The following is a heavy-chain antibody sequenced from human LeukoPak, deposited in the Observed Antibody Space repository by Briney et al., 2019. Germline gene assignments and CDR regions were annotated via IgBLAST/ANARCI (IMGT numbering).Heavy chain of an antibody. CDR3: ANFVASRGQDY. CDR1: GFTFNNFA. V-gene: IGHV3-23*01. Sequence: GGSLRLSCAASGFTFNNFAMNWVRQVLGKGLDWVSAISTSGSSTYYADSVKGRFTISRDNSKNMLFLHMNSLKAEDTAVYYCANFVASRGQDYWGQGTLVTVSS. CDR2: ISTSGSST. J-gene: IGHJ4*02. D-gene: IGHD2-21*01.